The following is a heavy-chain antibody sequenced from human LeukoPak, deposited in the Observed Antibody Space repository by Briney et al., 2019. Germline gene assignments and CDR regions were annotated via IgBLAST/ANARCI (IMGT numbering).Heavy chain of an antibody. J-gene: IGHJ3*02. CDR1: GFSFTSHS. CDR2: ISPNANSR. V-gene: IGHV3-64*04. CDR3: AKDQWLHAFDI. Sequence: PGGSLRLSCAGSGFSFTSHSMHWVRQAPGKGLEYVSAISPNANSRYYASSVKGRFTISRDMSKNTMFLQMNSLRAEDTAVYYCAKDQWLHAFDIWGQGTMVTVSS. D-gene: IGHD6-19*01.